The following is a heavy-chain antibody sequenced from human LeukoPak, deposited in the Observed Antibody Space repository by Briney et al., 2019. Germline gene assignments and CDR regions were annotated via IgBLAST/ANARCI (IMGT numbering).Heavy chain of an antibody. J-gene: IGHJ4*02. V-gene: IGHV4-39*01. CDR3: ARRGNGDYVY. D-gene: IGHD4-17*01. CDR2: IYYSGST. CDR1: GGSISSSNFY. Sequence: SETLSLTCTVSGGSISSSNFYRDWLRQPPGKGLEWIGSIYYSGSTYYNPSLKSRVTISVDTSKNQFSLKLNSVTAADTAVYYCARRGNGDYVYWGQGTLVTVSS.